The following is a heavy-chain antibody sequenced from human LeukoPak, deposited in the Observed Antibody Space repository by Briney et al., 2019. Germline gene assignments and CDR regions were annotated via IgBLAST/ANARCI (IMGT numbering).Heavy chain of an antibody. CDR1: GGSFSGYY. Sequence: SETLSLTCAVYGGSFSGYYWSWIRQPPGKGLEWIGEINHSGSTNYNPSLKSRVTISVDTSKNQFSLKLSSVTAADTAVYYCARVHGSGTYSFYYYYYYMDVWGKGTTVTISS. CDR2: INHSGST. CDR3: ARVHGSGTYSFYYYYYYMDV. V-gene: IGHV4-34*01. J-gene: IGHJ6*03. D-gene: IGHD3-10*01.